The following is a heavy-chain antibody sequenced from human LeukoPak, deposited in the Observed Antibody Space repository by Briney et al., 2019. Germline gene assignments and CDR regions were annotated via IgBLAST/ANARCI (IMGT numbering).Heavy chain of an antibody. CDR1: GGSISSSSYY. D-gene: IGHD5-18*01. J-gene: IGHJ4*02. V-gene: IGHV4-39*07. CDR2: IYYSGST. CDR3: ARESGYSYGLIDY. Sequence: SETLSLTCTVSGGSISSSSYYWGWIRQPPGKGLEWIGSIYYSGSTYYNPSLKSRVTISVDTSKNQFSLKLSSVTAADTAVYYCARESGYSYGLIDYWGQGTLVTVSS.